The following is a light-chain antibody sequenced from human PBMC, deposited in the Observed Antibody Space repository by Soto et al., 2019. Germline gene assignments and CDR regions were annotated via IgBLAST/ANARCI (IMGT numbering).Light chain of an antibody. Sequence: QAVVTQPASVSGSPGQSITISCTGTSSDVGAYNYVSWYQHHPGKAPKLMIYEVSDRPSGVSNRFSGSKSGNTASLTISGLQAEDEADYYCSSYATNRDVVFGGGTKVTVL. J-gene: IGLJ2*01. V-gene: IGLV2-14*01. CDR1: SSDVGAYNY. CDR3: SSYATNRDVV. CDR2: EVS.